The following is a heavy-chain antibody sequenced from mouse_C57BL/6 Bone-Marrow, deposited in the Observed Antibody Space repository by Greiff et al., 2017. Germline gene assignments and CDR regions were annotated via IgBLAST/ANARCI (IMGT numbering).Heavy chain of an antibody. D-gene: IGHD1-1*01. CDR3: ARRGVYYYGSSPFAY. V-gene: IGHV1-18*01. Sequence: SGPELVKPGASVKIPCKASGYTFTDYNMDWVKQSHGKSLEWIGDINPNNGGTIYNQKFKGKATLTVDKSSSTASMEIRSLTSEDTAVYYCARRGVYYYGSSPFAYWGQGTLVTVSA. CDR2: INPNNGGT. J-gene: IGHJ3*01. CDR1: GYTFTDYN.